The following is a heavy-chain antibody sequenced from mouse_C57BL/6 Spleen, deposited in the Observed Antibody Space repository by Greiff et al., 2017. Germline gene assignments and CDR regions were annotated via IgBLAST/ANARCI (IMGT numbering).Heavy chain of an antibody. CDR1: GFNIKDDY. J-gene: IGHJ2*01. CDR3: TTDGNYFDY. V-gene: IGHV14-4*01. Sequence: VQLQQSGAELVRPGASVKLSCTASGFNIKDDYMHWVKQRPEQGLEWIGWIDPENGATEYASKFQGKATITADTSSNTAYLQLSSLTSEDTAVYYCTTDGNYFDYWGQGTTLTVSS. D-gene: IGHD2-1*01. CDR2: IDPENGAT.